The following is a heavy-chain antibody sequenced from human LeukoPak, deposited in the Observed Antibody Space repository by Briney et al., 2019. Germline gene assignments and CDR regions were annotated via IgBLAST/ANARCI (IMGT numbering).Heavy chain of an antibody. J-gene: IGHJ4*02. D-gene: IGHD3-10*01. V-gene: IGHV3-23*01. CDR1: GFPLSSYA. CDR2: TSSSDPGT. CDR3: AKDHAGSGSYPVFDY. Sequence: GGSLRLSCAASGFPLSSYAMSWVRQASGKGLEWVSATSSSDPGTYYADSVKGRFTISRDNSKNTLYLQMNSLRAEDTAVYYCAKDHAGSGSYPVFDYWGQGTLVTVSS.